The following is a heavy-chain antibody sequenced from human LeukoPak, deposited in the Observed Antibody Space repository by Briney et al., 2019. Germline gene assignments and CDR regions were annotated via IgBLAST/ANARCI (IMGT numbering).Heavy chain of an antibody. CDR2: MNPNSGVT. Sequence: ASVKVSCKPSGYIFTVNYLHWVRQAPGQGLEWVGWMNPNSGVTVYAQNFQGRVTMTRDTSISTAYMELSSLTSDDTAVYYCTRGAGTSWFGYWGQGSLVTVSS. D-gene: IGHD2-2*01. V-gene: IGHV1-2*02. CDR3: TRGAGTSWFGY. J-gene: IGHJ4*02. CDR1: GYIFTVNY.